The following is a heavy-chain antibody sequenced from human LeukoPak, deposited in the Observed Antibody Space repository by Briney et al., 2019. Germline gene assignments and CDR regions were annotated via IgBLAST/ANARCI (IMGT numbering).Heavy chain of an antibody. J-gene: IGHJ4*02. CDR2: ISGSGGST. D-gene: IGHD2-15*01. CDR3: AKLGGIVVVVAAYFDY. CDR1: GFTFSSYA. V-gene: IGHV3-23*01. Sequence: GGSLRLSCAASGFTFSSYAMSWVRQAPGKGLEWVSAISGSGGSTYYADSVKGRFTISRDNSKNTLYLQMNSLRAEDTAVYYCAKLGGIVVVVAAYFDYWGQGTPVTVSS.